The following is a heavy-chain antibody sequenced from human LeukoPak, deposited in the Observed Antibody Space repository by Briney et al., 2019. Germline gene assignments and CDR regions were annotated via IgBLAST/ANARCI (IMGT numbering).Heavy chain of an antibody. D-gene: IGHD2-15*01. CDR1: GFTFSSYA. CDR2: ISSNGGST. Sequence: GGSLRLSCAASGFTFSSYAMHWVRQAPGKGLEYVSAISSNGGSTYYANSVKGRFTISRDNSKNTLYLQMNSLRAEDTAVYYCAKGPRYSVVGVAATAVDYWGQGTLVTVS. V-gene: IGHV3-64*01. J-gene: IGHJ4*02. CDR3: AKGPRYSVVGVAATAVDY.